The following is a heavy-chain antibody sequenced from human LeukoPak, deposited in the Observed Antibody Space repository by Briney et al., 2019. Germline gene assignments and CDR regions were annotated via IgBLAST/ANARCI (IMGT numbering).Heavy chain of an antibody. D-gene: IGHD3-10*01. V-gene: IGHV1-8*01. J-gene: IGHJ4*02. Sequence: ASVKVSCKASGYTFTSYDINWVRQATEQGLEWMGWMNPNSGNTGYAQKFQGRVTMTRNTSISTAYMELSSLRSEDTAVYYCARGYLGSGSYYNWGQGTLVTVSS. CDR1: GYTFTSYD. CDR3: ARGYLGSGSYYN. CDR2: MNPNSGNT.